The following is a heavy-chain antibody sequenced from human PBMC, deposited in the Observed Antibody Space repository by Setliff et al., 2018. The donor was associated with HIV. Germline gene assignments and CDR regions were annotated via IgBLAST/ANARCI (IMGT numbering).Heavy chain of an antibody. CDR2: IEHDGSDK. J-gene: IGHJ6*02. CDR1: GFTFSTYG. CDR3: ARNPQGSYWVTRYGMDV. Sequence: PGGSLRLSCAVSGFTFSTYGMHWVRQAPGKGLEWVTFIEHDGSDKYYVDSVKGRFTISRDNSKSMLYLQMNSLRVEDTAMYYCARNPQGSYWVTRYGMDVWGRGTTVTVSS. D-gene: IGHD3-10*01. V-gene: IGHV3-30*02.